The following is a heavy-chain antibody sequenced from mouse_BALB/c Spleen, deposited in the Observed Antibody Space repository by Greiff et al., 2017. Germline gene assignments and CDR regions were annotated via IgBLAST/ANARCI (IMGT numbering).Heavy chain of an antibody. J-gene: IGHJ2*01. V-gene: IGHV5-6-4*01. CDR1: GFTFSSYT. CDR2: ISSGGSYT. Sequence: DVKLVESGGGLVKPGGSLKLSCAASGFTFSSYTMSWVRQTPEKRLEWVATISSGGSYTYYPDSVKGRFTISRDNAKNTLYLQMSSLKSEDTAMYYCTRDTTASFDYWGQGTTLTVSS. D-gene: IGHD1-2*01. CDR3: TRDTTASFDY.